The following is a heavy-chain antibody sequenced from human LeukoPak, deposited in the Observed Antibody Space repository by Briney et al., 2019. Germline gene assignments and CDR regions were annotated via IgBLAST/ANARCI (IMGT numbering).Heavy chain of an antibody. CDR1: GGSFSGYY. D-gene: IGHD6-19*01. Sequence: SETPSLTCAVYGGSFSGYYWSWIRQPPGKGLEWIGKINHSGSTNYNPSLKSRVTISVDTSKNQFSLKLSSVTAADTAVYYCARQHGEQWLVGGDAFDIWGQGTMVTVSS. CDR2: INHSGST. CDR3: ARQHGEQWLVGGDAFDI. J-gene: IGHJ3*02. V-gene: IGHV4-34*01.